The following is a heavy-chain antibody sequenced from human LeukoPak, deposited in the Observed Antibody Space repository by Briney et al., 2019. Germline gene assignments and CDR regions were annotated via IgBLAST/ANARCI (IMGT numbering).Heavy chain of an antibody. CDR3: ARGRIAAAGTGNWFDP. Sequence: SETVSLTRAVYGGSFSGYYWSWIRHPPGKGLECMGEINHSGSTNYNPSLRSRVTISVDTSKNQSSLKLSSVTAADTAVYYCARGRIAAAGTGNWFDPWGQGTLVTVSS. D-gene: IGHD6-13*01. V-gene: IGHV4-34*01. CDR2: INHSGST. CDR1: GGSFSGYY. J-gene: IGHJ5*02.